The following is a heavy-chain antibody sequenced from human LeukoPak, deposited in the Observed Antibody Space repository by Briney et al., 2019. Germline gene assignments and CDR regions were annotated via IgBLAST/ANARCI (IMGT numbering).Heavy chain of an antibody. CDR2: IWYDGSHK. CDR1: GFTFSSYG. CDR3: ARDRNGSYYFDY. V-gene: IGHV3-33*01. J-gene: IGHJ4*02. D-gene: IGHD2-8*01. Sequence: GGSLRLSCAVSGFTFSSYGMHWVRQAPGKGLEWVAVIWYDGSHKYYADSVKGRFTISRDNSKNTLYLQMNSLRAEDTAVYYCARDRNGSYYFDYWGQGTLVTVSS.